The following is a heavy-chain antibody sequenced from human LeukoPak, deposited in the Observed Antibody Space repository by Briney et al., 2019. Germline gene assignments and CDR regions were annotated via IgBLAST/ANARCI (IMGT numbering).Heavy chain of an antibody. J-gene: IGHJ4*02. CDR1: GGSLSGNY. CDR2: GTHDRVT. CDR3: ARGLNILDY. Sequence: SETLSLTCAVHGGSLSGNYWSWIRQPPGKGLEWIGQGTHDRVTNYNPSLKSRVTVSVDTPRNQVSLKVTSLTAADTAVYYCARGLNILDYWGQGTLVTVSS. V-gene: IGHV4-34*01.